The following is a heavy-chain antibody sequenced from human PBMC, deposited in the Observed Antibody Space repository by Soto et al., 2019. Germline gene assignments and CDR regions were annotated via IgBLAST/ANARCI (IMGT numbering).Heavy chain of an antibody. D-gene: IGHD3-10*01. CDR3: AAELGFGKLSVV. CDR1: GDTFKNCV. CDR2: IIPLFGTT. V-gene: IGHV1-69*01. J-gene: IGHJ6*02. Sequence: QVQVVQSGVEVRRPGSSVKVSCKASGDTFKNCVISWVRQAPGQGLEWMGGIIPLFGTTDFAQRFQGRLTIRTDESTTTAYMELSRLRSEATATYYCAAELGFGKLSVVWGQGTTVIVSS.